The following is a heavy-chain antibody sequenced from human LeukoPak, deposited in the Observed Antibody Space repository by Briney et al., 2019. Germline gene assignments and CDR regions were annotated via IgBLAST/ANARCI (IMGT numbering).Heavy chain of an antibody. J-gene: IGHJ4*02. CDR2: INHSGST. Sequence: SETLSLTCTVSGGSISSSGYYWGWIRQPPGKGLEWIGEINHSGSTNYNPSLKSRVTISVDTSKNQFSLKLSSVTAADTAVYYCARESVVWRDGYNYDYWGQGTLVTVSS. CDR3: ARESVVWRDGYNYDY. V-gene: IGHV4-39*07. D-gene: IGHD5-24*01. CDR1: GGSISSSGYY.